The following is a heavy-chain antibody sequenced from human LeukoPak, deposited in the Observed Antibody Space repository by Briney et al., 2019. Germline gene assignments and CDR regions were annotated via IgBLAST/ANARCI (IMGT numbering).Heavy chain of an antibody. CDR1: GGSISSGNYY. V-gene: IGHV4-61*02. D-gene: IGHD2-8*01. Sequence: SQTLSLTCTVSGGSISSGNYYWTWIRQPAGKGLEWNGRVNTSGSTKQNPSFESRITISADTSKNQFSLKLSSVTAADTAVYYCARDHPTPNAGYMDVWGKGTTVTVSS. CDR3: ARDHPTPNAGYMDV. CDR2: VNTSGST. J-gene: IGHJ6*03.